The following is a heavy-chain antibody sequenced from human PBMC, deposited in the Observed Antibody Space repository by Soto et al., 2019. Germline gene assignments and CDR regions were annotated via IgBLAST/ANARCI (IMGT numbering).Heavy chain of an antibody. CDR3: ARDDAAAKFGP. V-gene: IGHV4-31*01. D-gene: IGHD2-2*01. Sequence: QVQLQESGPGLVKPSQTLSLTCTVSGGSISSGGYSWGWIRQHPGKVLQWIGNIYYSGSTYYNTSLKSLVTISVDTSKNQISLKLSYVTAADTDVYYCARDDAAAKFGPWGQGTLVTVSS. J-gene: IGHJ5*02. CDR1: GGSISSGGYS. CDR2: IYYSGST.